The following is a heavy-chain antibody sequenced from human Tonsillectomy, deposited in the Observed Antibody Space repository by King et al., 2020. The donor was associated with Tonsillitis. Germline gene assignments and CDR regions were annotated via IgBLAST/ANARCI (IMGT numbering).Heavy chain of an antibody. J-gene: IGHJ4*02. V-gene: IGHV1-69*09. CDR1: GGTFSSYV. Sequence: QLVQSGAEVKKPGSSVNVSCKASGGTFSSYVFSWVRQAPGQGLDWMGRIIPLVGMADYAQKFQGRVTITADKSTSTAYMELSSLRSGDTAVYYCARETYGAALDYWGQGTLVTVSS. D-gene: IGHD4-17*01. CDR2: IIPLVGMA. CDR3: ARETYGAALDY.